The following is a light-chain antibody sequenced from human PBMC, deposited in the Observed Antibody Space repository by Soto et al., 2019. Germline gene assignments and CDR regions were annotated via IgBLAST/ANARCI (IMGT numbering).Light chain of an antibody. J-gene: IGKJ4*01. CDR2: LGS. CDR3: MQALELRT. CDR1: QSLLHSNGYNY. Sequence: DIVMTQSPLSLPVTPGEPASISCRSSQSLLHSNGYNYLDWYLQKPGQSPQLLIYLGSNRASGVPDRFSGSGSGTDFTLKISRVEAEDVGVYYCMQALELRTFGGGTKVDIK. V-gene: IGKV2-28*01.